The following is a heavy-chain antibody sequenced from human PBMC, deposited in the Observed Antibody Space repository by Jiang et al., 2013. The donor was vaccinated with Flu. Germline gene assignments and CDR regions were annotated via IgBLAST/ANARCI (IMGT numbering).Heavy chain of an antibody. CDR2: ISRSSSAI. CDR1: GFTFSTYS. D-gene: IGHD2-2*01. Sequence: GVVQPGRSLRLSCAASGFTFSTYSMNWVRQAPGKGLEWVSYISRSSSAIYYADSVKGRFTISRDNARNSLYLQMNSLRDEDTAVYYCARDLRCTSTSCYVDYYYGMDVWGQGTTVTVS. CDR3: ARDLRCTSTSCYVDYYYGMDV. V-gene: IGHV3-48*02. J-gene: IGHJ6*02.